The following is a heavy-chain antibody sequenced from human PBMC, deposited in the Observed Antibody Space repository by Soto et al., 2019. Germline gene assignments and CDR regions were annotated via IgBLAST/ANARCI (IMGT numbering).Heavy chain of an antibody. Sequence: QVQLQESGPGLVKPSQTLSLTCTVSGGSISSVDYYWSWIRQPPGKGLEWIGHSYYSGRTNYEPSLERRITMSQDTSKNQFSLKLTSVTAADTAVYYCARGRRMQVWLGWFAPWGRGTLVTVSS. V-gene: IGHV4-30-4*01. CDR1: GGSISSVDYY. D-gene: IGHD3-10*01. J-gene: IGHJ5*02. CDR3: ARGRRMQVWLGWFAP. CDR2: SYYSGRT.